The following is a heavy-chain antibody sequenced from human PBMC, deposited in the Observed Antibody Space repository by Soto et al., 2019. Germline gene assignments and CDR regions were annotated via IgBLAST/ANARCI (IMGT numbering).Heavy chain of an antibody. CDR2: MRSNTAVT. J-gene: IGHJ4*02. CDR3: AKAADGGWPYYFDS. Sequence: YGVRCVRQAPGKRLAWAAAMRSNTAVTHHADSMRDRFTISRVNSANTIFRHMNSLRVEDSAVYFCAKAADGGWPYYFDSWGQGALVTVSS. V-gene: IGHV3-23*01. CDR1: YG. D-gene: IGHD2-15*01.